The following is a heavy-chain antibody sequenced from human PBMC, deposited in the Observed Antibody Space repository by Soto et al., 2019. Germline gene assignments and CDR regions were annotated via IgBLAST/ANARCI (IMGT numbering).Heavy chain of an antibody. V-gene: IGHV2-5*02. CDR2: IYWADDK. Sequence: QITLKESGPTLVKPTQTLTLTCTFSGFSLNTSGMGVGWIRQPPGKALEWLALIYWADDKRYSPSPKSRLTVPQDTTKNQVVLRMTSMDPEDTGTYFCAHHPFGELLNRDGMDVWGQGTTVTVSS. CDR3: AHHPFGELLNRDGMDV. CDR1: GFSLNTSGMG. J-gene: IGHJ6*02. D-gene: IGHD3-10*01.